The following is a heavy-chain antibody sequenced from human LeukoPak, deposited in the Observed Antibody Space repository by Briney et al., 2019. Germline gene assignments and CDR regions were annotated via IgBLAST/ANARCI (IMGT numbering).Heavy chain of an antibody. CDR2: IIPIFGTA. V-gene: IGHV1-69*01. D-gene: IGHD2-2*01. Sequence: SVKVSCKASGGTFSSYTICWVRQAPGQGLEWVGGIIPIFGTANYAQKFQVRVTITAYGYTSKAYVELSSLRSEDTAVYYCASTVVPAKGGAFDIWGQGTMVTVSS. CDR1: GGTFSSYT. J-gene: IGHJ3*02. CDR3: ASTVVPAKGGAFDI.